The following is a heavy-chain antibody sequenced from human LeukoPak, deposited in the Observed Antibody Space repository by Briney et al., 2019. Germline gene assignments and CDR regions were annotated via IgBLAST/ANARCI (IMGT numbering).Heavy chain of an antibody. Sequence: SETLSLTCAVYGESFSDYYWSWIRQPPGRGLEWIGEVNHGGTTNYNPSLKSRVIISADTSKNQFSLKLNSVTAADTAVYYCARVVYGDSSKDFNYWGQGTLVTVSS. D-gene: IGHD4-17*01. CDR1: GESFSDYY. J-gene: IGHJ4*02. V-gene: IGHV4-34*01. CDR2: VNHGGTT. CDR3: ARVVYGDSSKDFNY.